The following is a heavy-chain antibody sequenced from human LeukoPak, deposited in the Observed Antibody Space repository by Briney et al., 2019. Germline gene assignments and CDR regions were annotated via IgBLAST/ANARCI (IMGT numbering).Heavy chain of an antibody. D-gene: IGHD6-19*01. CDR1: GFTLSSNY. J-gene: IGHJ2*01. CDR3: ARAPSGWSDYWYFDL. V-gene: IGHV3-53*01. Sequence: GGSLRLSCAPSGFTLSSNYMSWVRQAPGKGLEWVSLIYSGGVTYYADSVKGRFIISRDNSKNAVFLQMNSLRAEDTVVYYGARAPSGWSDYWYFDLWGRGTLVTVSS. CDR2: IYSGGVT.